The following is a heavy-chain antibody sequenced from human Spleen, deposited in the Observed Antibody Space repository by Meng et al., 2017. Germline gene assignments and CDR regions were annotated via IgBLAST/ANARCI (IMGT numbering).Heavy chain of an antibody. CDR3: ARDRLVGDYGTEYYFDY. D-gene: IGHD3-16*01. CDR1: GFTVSSNY. J-gene: IGHJ4*02. Sequence: GESLKISCAASGFTVSSNYMSWVRQAPGKGLEWVSAISGRGGSTYYADSVKGRFTISRDNSKNTLYLQMNSLRAEDTAVYYCARDRLVGDYGTEYYFDYWGQGTLVTVSS. V-gene: IGHV3-23*01. CDR2: ISGRGGST.